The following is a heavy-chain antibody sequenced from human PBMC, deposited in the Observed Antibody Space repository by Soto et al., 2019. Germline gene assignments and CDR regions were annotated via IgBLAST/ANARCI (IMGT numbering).Heavy chain of an antibody. CDR2: ISSSSSYI. CDR1: GFTFSSYS. D-gene: IGHD5-12*01. J-gene: IGHJ6*02. V-gene: IGHV3-21*01. Sequence: EVQLVESGGGLVKPGGSLRLSCAASGFTFSSYSMNWVRQAPGKGLEWVSSISSSSSYIYYADSVKGRFTISRDNAKNSLYLQMNSLRAEDTAVYYCARDGKWLRPSYYGMDVWGQGTTVTVSS. CDR3: ARDGKWLRPSYYGMDV.